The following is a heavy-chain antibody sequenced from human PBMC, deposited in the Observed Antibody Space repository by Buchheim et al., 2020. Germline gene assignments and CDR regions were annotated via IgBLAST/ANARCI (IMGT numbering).Heavy chain of an antibody. CDR1: GFTVSSNY. J-gene: IGHJ4*02. Sequence: EVQLVESGGGLVQPGGSLRLSCAASGFTVSSNYMSWVRQAPGKGLEWVSVIYSGGSTSYADSVKGRFTIPRANSKNTMYLQMNSQRAEDTAVYYCAREEDYYDSSGQPLWGQGTL. CDR3: AREEDYYDSSGQPL. D-gene: IGHD3-22*01. V-gene: IGHV3-66*01. CDR2: IYSGGST.